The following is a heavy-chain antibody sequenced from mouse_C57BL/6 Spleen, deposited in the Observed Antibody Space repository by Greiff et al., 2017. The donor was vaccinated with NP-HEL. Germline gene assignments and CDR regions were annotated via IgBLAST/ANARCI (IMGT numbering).Heavy chain of an antibody. J-gene: IGHJ4*01. D-gene: IGHD2-4*01. CDR2: IYPGDGDT. CDR1: GYAFSSYW. CDR3: ARSGAIYYDYGYYAMDY. V-gene: IGHV1-80*01. Sequence: VKLMESGAELVKPGASVKISCKASGYAFSSYWMNWVKQRPGKGLEWIGQIYPGDGDTNYNGKFKGKATLTADKSSSTAYMQLSSLTSEDSAVYFCARSGAIYYDYGYYAMDYWGQGTSVTVSS.